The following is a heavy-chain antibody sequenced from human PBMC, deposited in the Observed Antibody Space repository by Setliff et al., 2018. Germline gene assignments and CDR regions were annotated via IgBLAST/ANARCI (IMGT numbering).Heavy chain of an antibody. CDR1: GGFIRDYY. CDR3: AAVGIDAGGGWFDP. Sequence: SETLSLTCTVSGGFIRDYYWNWIRQSPGKGLEWIGYIXXXXXXNXNSSXXSRVTISIDMSKNQFSLKLSSATAADTAVYFWAAVGIDAGGGWFDPWGHGIPVTVSS. V-gene: IGHV4-59*01. J-gene: IGHJ5*02. CDR2: IXXXXXX. D-gene: IGHD1-26*01.